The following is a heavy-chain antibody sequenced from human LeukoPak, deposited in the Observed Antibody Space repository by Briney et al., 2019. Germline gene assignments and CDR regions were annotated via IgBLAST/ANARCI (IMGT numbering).Heavy chain of an antibody. CDR2: ISSSSSYI. CDR3: ASTIAVAGTGAYYFDY. Sequence: GGSLRLSCAASGFTFSSYSMNWVRQAPGKGLEWVSSISSSSSYIYYADSVKGRFTISRDNSKNTLYLQMNSLRAEDTAVYYCASTIAVAGTGAYYFDYWGQGTLVTVSS. D-gene: IGHD6-19*01. J-gene: IGHJ4*02. CDR1: GFTFSSYS. V-gene: IGHV3-21*04.